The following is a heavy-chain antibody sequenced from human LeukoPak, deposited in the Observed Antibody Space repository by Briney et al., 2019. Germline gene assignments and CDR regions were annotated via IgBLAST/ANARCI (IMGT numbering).Heavy chain of an antibody. CDR3: ARHRSSSDLLEY. J-gene: IGHJ4*02. D-gene: IGHD6-6*01. V-gene: IGHV5-51*01. Sequence: GESLKTSCQGSGYSFTTYWIGWVREMPGTGLDWVAIIYAGDSDTKYSLAFQGQVTISADKSINTAYLQWSSLKASDTAMYYCARHRSSSDLLEYWGQGTLVTVYS. CDR1: GYSFTTYW. CDR2: IYAGDSDT.